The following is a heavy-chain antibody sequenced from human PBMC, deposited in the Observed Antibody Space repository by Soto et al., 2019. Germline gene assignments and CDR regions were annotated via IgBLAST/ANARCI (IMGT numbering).Heavy chain of an antibody. CDR2: ITSGANTI. CDR3: GRGSGWLHIDS. CDR1: GFTFTSYE. Sequence: PGGSLRLSCAASGFTFTSYEMNWVRQAAGKGLEWVAYITSGANTIYYADSVKGRFTISRDNANNSLFLEMDSLRDEDIALYYCGRGSGWLHIDSWGRGALVTVYS. J-gene: IGHJ1*01. V-gene: IGHV3-48*03. D-gene: IGHD2-21*01.